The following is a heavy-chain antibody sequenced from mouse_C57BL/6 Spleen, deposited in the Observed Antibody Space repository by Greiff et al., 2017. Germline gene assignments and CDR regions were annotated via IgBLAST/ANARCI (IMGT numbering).Heavy chain of an antibody. V-gene: IGHV1-55*01. CDR2: IYPGSGST. D-gene: IGHD2-1*01. CDR3: SRSGLYVNYEDY. J-gene: IGHJ2*01. Sequence: QVQLQQPGAELVKPGASVKMSCKASGYTFTSYWITWVKQRPGQGLEWSGDIYPGSGSTNYNEKFKSKATLTVDTSSSTAYMQLSSLTSEDSAVYYCSRSGLYVNYEDYWGRGTTLTVSS. CDR1: GYTFTSYW.